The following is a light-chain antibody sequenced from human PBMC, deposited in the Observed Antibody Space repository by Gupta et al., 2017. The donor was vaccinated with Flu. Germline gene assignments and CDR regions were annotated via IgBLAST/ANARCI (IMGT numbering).Light chain of an antibody. CDR2: TAS. V-gene: IGKV3-15*01. J-gene: IGKJ2*01. CDR1: QRIRSN. Sequence: GRAVLSCGGGQRIRSNLAWYQQQPGPAPRLLIHTASTRATGIPDMFSSSGSGTDFTLTISGLQSEDFAVYYCQHYETWPPYTFGQGTKLEIK. CDR3: QHYETWPPYT.